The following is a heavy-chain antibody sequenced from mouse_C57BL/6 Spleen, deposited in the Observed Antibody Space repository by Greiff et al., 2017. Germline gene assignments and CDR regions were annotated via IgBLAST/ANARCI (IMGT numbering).Heavy chain of an antibody. V-gene: IGHV1-78*01. CDR3: AREGDYDVGAMDY. D-gene: IGHD2-4*01. Sequence: VQLQQSDAELVKPGASVKISCKVSGYTFTDHTIHWMKQRPEQGLEWIGYIYPRDGSTKYNEKFKGKATLTADKSSSAAYMQLNGLTSVDSAVYFCAREGDYDVGAMDYWGQGTSVTVSS. CDR1: GYTFTDHT. CDR2: IYPRDGST. J-gene: IGHJ4*01.